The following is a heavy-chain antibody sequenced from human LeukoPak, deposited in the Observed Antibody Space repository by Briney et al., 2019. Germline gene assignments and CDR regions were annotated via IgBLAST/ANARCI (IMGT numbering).Heavy chain of an antibody. CDR1: GYSISSGYY. V-gene: IGHV4-38-2*01. Sequence: SETLSLTCAVSGYSISSGYYWGWIRPPPGKGLEWIGSIYHSGSTYYNPSLKSRVTISVDTSKTQFSLKRSSVTAADTAVYYCAGLVPAANPSAFDTWGQGTMVTVSS. CDR3: AGLVPAANPSAFDT. J-gene: IGHJ3*02. CDR2: IYHSGST. D-gene: IGHD2-2*01.